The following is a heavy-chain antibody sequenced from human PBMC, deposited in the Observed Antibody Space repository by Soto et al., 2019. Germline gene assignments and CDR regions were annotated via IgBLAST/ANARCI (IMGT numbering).Heavy chain of an antibody. CDR2: ISAYNGNT. J-gene: IGHJ4*02. Sequence: ASVKVSCKASGYTFTSYGISWVRQAPGQGLEWMGWISAYNGNTNYAQKLQGRVTMTTDTSTSTAYMELRSLRSDDTAVYYCAAHSGYDFWAGYYFDYWGQGTLVTVSS. V-gene: IGHV1-18*01. CDR1: GYTFTSYG. CDR3: AAHSGYDFWAGYYFDY. D-gene: IGHD5-12*01.